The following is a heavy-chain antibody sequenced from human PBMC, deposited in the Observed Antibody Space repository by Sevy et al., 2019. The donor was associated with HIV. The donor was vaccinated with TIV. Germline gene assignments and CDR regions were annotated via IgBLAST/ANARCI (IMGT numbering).Heavy chain of an antibody. J-gene: IGHJ4*02. Sequence: GGSLRLSCAVSGFTFNNAWMNWVRQAPGTGLQWVGLIKSKIDGETTDYAVPVRGRFTNSRHDSKNTLLLQMNSLKIEDTAVYYCATAPGYYDSAPFDYWGPGTLVTVSS. CDR1: GFTFNNAW. D-gene: IGHD3-22*01. CDR2: IKSKIDGETT. V-gene: IGHV3-15*01. CDR3: ATAPGYYDSAPFDY.